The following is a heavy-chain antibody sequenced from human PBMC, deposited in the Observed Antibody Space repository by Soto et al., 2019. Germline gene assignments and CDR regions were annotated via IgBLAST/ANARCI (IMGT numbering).Heavy chain of an antibody. J-gene: IGHJ5*02. CDR1: GLSITDSEMG. CDR2: TDLSGEK. V-gene: IGHV2-26*01. D-gene: IGHD2-15*01. Sequence: QATLKESGPVLVKPTQTLTLRCTVSGLSITDSEMGVSWIRQPPGQPLEWLAHTDLSGEKSSRTLLKSRLAISKDTAKSTIVFTMTNMGPADTATYYCARRQLTVAASPWFDPWGQGNPVTVPS. CDR3: ARRQLTVAASPWFDP.